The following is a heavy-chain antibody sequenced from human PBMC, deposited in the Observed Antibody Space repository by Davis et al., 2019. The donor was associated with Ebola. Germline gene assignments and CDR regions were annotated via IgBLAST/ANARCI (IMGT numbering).Heavy chain of an antibody. CDR2: VNLDGSGT. D-gene: IGHD5-12*01. J-gene: IGHJ4*01. CDR3: VRDSGYYSHDY. V-gene: IGHV3-74*01. CDR1: GFTFSNYW. Sequence: GESLKISCAASGFTFSNYWMHWVRQTPGKGLVWVSRVNLDGSGTSYADSVRGRFTISRDNAKNTLSLQMNSLRVEDTAVYYCVRDSGYYSHDYWGHGTLVTVSS.